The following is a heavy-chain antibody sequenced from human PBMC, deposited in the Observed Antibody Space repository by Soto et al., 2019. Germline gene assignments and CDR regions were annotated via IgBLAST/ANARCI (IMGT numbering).Heavy chain of an antibody. CDR3: ARTRGADFDY. D-gene: IGHD3-16*01. Sequence: EVQLVESGGGLVQPGGSLRLSCAASGFTFSSFSMNWVRQAPGKGLEWVSYISSSSSTIYYADSVKGRFTISRDNAKNSLSLQMSSLRDEDTAVYYCARTRGADFDYWGQGTLVTVSS. CDR2: ISSSSSTI. V-gene: IGHV3-48*02. CDR1: GFTFSSFS. J-gene: IGHJ4*02.